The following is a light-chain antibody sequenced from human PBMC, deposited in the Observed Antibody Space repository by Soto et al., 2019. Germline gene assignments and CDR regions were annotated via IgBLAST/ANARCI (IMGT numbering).Light chain of an antibody. CDR2: GAS. CDR3: QQYNNWPLT. CDR1: QNVNSD. V-gene: IGKV3-15*01. Sequence: DIVMTQSPATLSVSPGERATLPCRASQNVNSDLAWYQQNPGQAPRLLIYGASTRASGIPARFSGSGSGTEFTLTISSLQSEDSAVYFCQQYNNWPLTFGQGTKVEIE. J-gene: IGKJ1*01.